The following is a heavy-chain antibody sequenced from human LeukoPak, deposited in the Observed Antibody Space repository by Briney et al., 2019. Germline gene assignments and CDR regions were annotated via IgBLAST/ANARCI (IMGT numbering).Heavy chain of an antibody. V-gene: IGHV4-30-4*01. D-gene: IGHD3-22*01. CDR3: ARGWDYYDSSGYYYYFDY. CDR2: IYYSGST. J-gene: IGHJ4*02. CDR1: GGSISSGDYY. Sequence: PSETLSLTCTVSGGSISSGDYYWSWIRQPPGKGLEWIGYIYYSGSTYYNPSLKSRVTISVDTSKNQFSLKLSSVTAADTAVFYCARGWDYYDSSGYYYYFDYWGQGTLVTVSS.